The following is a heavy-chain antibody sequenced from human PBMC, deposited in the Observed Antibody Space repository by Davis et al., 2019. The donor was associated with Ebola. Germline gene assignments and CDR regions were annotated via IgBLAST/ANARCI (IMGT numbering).Heavy chain of an antibody. CDR3: AAVGYCLSTSCAYFDY. Sequence: ASVKVSCKASGYTFTTYDINWVRQATGQGLEWMGWMNPDSGNTGYAQKFQGRVTITRNTSIGTAYMELSSLRSEDTAVYYCAAVGYCLSTSCAYFDYWGQGTLVTVSS. D-gene: IGHD2-2*01. CDR2: MNPDSGNT. CDR1: GYTFTTYD. J-gene: IGHJ4*02. V-gene: IGHV1-8*03.